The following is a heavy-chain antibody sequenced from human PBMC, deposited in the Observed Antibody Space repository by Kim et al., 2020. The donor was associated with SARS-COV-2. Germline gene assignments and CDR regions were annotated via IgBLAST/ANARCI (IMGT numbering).Heavy chain of an antibody. D-gene: IGHD1-26*01. CDR3: ARGRGRVPNYYGMDV. CDR2: INHSGST. Sequence: ETLSLTCAVYGGSFSGYYWSWIRQPPGKGLEWIGEINHSGSTNYNPSLKSRVTISVDTSKNQFSLKLSSVTAADTAVYYCARGRGRVPNYYGMDVWGQGTTVTVSS. CDR1: GGSFSGYY. V-gene: IGHV4-34*01. J-gene: IGHJ6*02.